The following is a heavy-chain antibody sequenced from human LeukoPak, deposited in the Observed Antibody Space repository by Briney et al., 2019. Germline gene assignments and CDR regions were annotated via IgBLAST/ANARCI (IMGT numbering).Heavy chain of an antibody. CDR2: IGTAGDT. Sequence: GGSLRLSCAASGFTFSSYDMHWVRQATGKGLEWVSAIGTAGDTYYPGSVKGRFTISRENAKNSLYLQMNSLRAEDTAVYYCARFSEYGDYYYYYYMDVWGKGTTVTVSS. CDR1: GFTFSSYD. V-gene: IGHV3-13*01. J-gene: IGHJ6*03. CDR3: ARFSEYGDYYYYYYMDV. D-gene: IGHD4-17*01.